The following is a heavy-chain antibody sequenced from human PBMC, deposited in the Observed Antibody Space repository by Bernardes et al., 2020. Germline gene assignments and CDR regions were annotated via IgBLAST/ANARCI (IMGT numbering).Heavy chain of an antibody. D-gene: IGHD4-17*01. J-gene: IGHJ6*04. CDR2: ISSSSSTV. CDR3: ARVGADYGDYDTYYYGMDV. CDR1: VFTFSSYS. Sequence: GSLRLSCAASVFTFSSYSMNWVRPAPGKGLEWVSYISSSSSTVYYADSVKGRFTISRDNAKNSLYLQMNSLRDEDTAVYYCARVGADYGDYDTYYYGMDVWGKGTTVTVSS. V-gene: IGHV3-48*02.